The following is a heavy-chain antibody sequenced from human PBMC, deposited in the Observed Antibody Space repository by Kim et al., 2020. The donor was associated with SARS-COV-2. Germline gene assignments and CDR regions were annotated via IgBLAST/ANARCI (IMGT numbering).Heavy chain of an antibody. D-gene: IGHD2-21*02. V-gene: IGHV3-48*03. J-gene: IGHJ4*01. Sequence: GGSLRLSCAASGFTFSSYEMNWVRQAPGKGPEWVSYISSSGGTIYYADSVKGRFTVSRDNAKDSLYLQMNSLRAEDSAVYYCARGEIGCGGDCLDYWGLGTLVTVSS. CDR2: ISSSGGTI. CDR1: GFTFSSYE. CDR3: ARGEIGCGGDCLDY.